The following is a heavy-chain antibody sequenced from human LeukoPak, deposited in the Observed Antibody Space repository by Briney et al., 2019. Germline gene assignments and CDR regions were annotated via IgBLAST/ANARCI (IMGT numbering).Heavy chain of an antibody. V-gene: IGHV3-7*01. CDR3: ARGGNRLNEF. D-gene: IGHD1-14*01. J-gene: IGHJ4*02. CDR2: IKPDGSDQ. Sequence: PGGSLRLSCAASGFTFSSYEMNWVRQAPGKGLEWVATIKPDGSDQYYVDSLRGRFTISRDNTKNSLYLQMNSLRAEDTAVYFCARGGNRLNEFWGQGTLVTVSS. CDR1: GFTFSSYE.